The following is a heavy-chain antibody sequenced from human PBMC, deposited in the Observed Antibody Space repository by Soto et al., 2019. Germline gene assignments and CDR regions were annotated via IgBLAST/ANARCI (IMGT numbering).Heavy chain of an antibody. Sequence: QVQLVQSGAEVKKPGSSVKVSCKASGGTFSIYAISWVRQAPGQGLEWMGGIIPIFGTANYAQKFQGRVTISADVSTSTACMELGSLRSEDTALYYCGRVSRRFSHWGYYYYCMDVWAQGTKVTVCS. V-gene: IGHV1-69*01. CDR1: GGTFSIYA. J-gene: IGHJ6*02. CDR2: IIPIFGTA. CDR3: GRVSRRFSHWGYYYYCMDV. D-gene: IGHD3-16*01.